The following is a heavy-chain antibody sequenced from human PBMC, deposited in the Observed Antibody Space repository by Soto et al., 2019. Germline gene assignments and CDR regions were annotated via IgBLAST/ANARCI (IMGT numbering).Heavy chain of an antibody. D-gene: IGHD3-10*01. Sequence: QVQLVESGGGVVQPGRSLRLSRAASGFTFSSYGMHWVRQAPGKGLEWVAVISYNGNDKYHVDSVKGRFTISRDNSKNTLYLQMNSLRAEDTAVYYCAKDSGRGSADYYFDYWGQGTLVTVSS. J-gene: IGHJ4*02. CDR1: GFTFSSYG. CDR3: AKDSGRGSADYYFDY. V-gene: IGHV3-30*18. CDR2: ISYNGNDK.